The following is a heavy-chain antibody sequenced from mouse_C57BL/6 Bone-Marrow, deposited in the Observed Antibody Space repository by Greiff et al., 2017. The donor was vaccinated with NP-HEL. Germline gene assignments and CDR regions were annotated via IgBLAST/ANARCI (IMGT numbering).Heavy chain of an antibody. CDR1: GYTFTSYW. CDR3: ARSGLFDY. D-gene: IGHD3-1*01. CDR2: IHPNSGST. J-gene: IGHJ2*01. Sequence: LVESGAELVKPGASVKLSCKASGYTFTSYWMHWVKQRPGQGLEWIGMIHPNSGSTNYNEKFKSKATLTVDKSSSTAYMQLSSLTSEDSAVYYCARSGLFDYWGQGTTLTVSS. V-gene: IGHV1-64*01.